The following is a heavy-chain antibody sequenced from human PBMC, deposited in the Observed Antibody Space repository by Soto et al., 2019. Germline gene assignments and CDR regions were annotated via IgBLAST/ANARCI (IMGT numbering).Heavy chain of an antibody. CDR3: AREEQQLENYYGMDV. J-gene: IGHJ6*02. CDR2: INPDSGGT. D-gene: IGHD6-13*01. V-gene: IGHV1-2*04. CDR1: GYTFTGYC. Sequence: ASVKVSCKASGYTFTGYCMHWVRQAPGQGLEWMGWINPDSGGTNYAQKFQGWVTMTRDTSISTAYMELSRLRSDDTAVYYCAREEQQLENYYGMDVWGQGTTVTVSS.